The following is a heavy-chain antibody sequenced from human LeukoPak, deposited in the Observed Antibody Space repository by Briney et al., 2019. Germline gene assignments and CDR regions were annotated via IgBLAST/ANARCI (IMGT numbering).Heavy chain of an antibody. J-gene: IGHJ2*01. V-gene: IGHV3-23*01. Sequence: GGSLRLSCAASGFSFSSYAMNWVRQAPGKGLEWDSSVSESGGTTYYAASVKGRFTISRDNSKNTLYLQIDSLRAEDTAIYYCAKVGSAATYWYFDLWGRGTLVTVSS. CDR2: VSESGGTT. D-gene: IGHD3-10*01. CDR3: AKVGSAATYWYFDL. CDR1: GFSFSSYA.